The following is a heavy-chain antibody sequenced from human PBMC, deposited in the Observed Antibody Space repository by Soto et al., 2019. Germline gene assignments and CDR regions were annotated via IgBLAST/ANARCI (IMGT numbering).Heavy chain of an antibody. CDR3: ARDRDFWSGYYRPYYFDY. V-gene: IGHV3-33*01. CDR2: IWYDGSNK. J-gene: IGHJ4*02. Sequence: HPGGSLRLSCAASGFTFSSYGMHWVRQAPGKGLEWVAVIWYDGSNKYYADSVKGRFTISRDNSKNTLYLQMNSLRAEDTAVYYCARDRDFWSGYYRPYYFDYWGQGT. D-gene: IGHD3-3*01. CDR1: GFTFSSYG.